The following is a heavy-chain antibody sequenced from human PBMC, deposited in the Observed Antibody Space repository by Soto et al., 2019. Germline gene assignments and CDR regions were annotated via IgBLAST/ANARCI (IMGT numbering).Heavy chain of an antibody. Sequence: EVQLLESGGGLVQPGGSLRLSCAASGFTFSTYAMSWVRQAPGKGLEWVSLIRGSSGRTYYADLVKGRFTISRDNSKNTLYLQMNSLRAEDTAVYYCAKDRVGAPTSYYDMDFWGQGTTVTVSS. CDR1: GFTFSTYA. J-gene: IGHJ6*02. D-gene: IGHD1-26*01. CDR2: IRGSSGRT. CDR3: AKDRVGAPTSYYDMDF. V-gene: IGHV3-23*01.